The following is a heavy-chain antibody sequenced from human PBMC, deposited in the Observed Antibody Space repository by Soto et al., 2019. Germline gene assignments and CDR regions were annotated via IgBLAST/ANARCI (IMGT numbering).Heavy chain of an antibody. V-gene: IGHV3-23*01. CDR2: ISGSGCST. J-gene: IGHJ6*02. Sequence: EVQLLESGGGLVQPGGSLRLSCAASGFTFSSYAMSWVRQAPGKGLEWVSAISGSGCSTYYENSVKGRFTISRDNSKNTLYLQMNRLRAEYTAVYYCAYALQYCSSGMGLWGQGTTVTVSS. CDR1: GFTFSSYA. D-gene: IGHD4-4*01. CDR3: AYALQYCSSGMGL.